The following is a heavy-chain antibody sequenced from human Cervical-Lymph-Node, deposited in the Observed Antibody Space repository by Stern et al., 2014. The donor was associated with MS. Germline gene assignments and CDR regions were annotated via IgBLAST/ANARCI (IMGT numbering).Heavy chain of an antibody. J-gene: IGHJ4*02. Sequence: HLVQSGAEVKKPGASVKVSCKASGYTFNNYYIHWVRQAPAQGLEWMGIIKPSGGGTNYAQKFEGRVTMTRDTSTSTVYMEMSSLRSEDTAVYFCARDALAGTAVPRHVDYWGQGTLVTVSS. CDR1: GYTFNNYY. V-gene: IGHV1-46*02. CDR3: ARDALAGTAVPRHVDY. D-gene: IGHD6-19*01. CDR2: IKPSGGGT.